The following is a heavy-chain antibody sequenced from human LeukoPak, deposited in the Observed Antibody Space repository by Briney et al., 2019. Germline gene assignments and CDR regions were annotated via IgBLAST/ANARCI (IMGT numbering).Heavy chain of an antibody. J-gene: IGHJ5*01. Sequence: GGSLRLSCAASGFPFSSYEMNWVRQAPGKGLEWVSYISSSGSTIYYADSVKGRFTTSRDNAKNSLYLQMNSLRAEDTAVYYCAREVVVGTNWFDSWGQGTLVTVSS. CDR2: ISSSGSTI. CDR1: GFPFSSYE. D-gene: IGHD2-15*01. V-gene: IGHV3-48*03. CDR3: AREVVVGTNWFDS.